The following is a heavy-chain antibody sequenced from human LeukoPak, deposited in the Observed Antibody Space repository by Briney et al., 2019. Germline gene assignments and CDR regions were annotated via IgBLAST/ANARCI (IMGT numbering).Heavy chain of an antibody. Sequence: SVKVSCKASGGTFSSYAISWVRQAPGQGLEWMGRINPNSGGTNYAQKFQGRVTMTRDTSISTAYMELSRLRSDDTAVYYCARDLGYCSSTSCPKSWYDDYWGQGTLVTVSS. V-gene: IGHV1-2*06. CDR1: GGTFSSYA. CDR2: INPNSGGT. CDR3: ARDLGYCSSTSCPKSWYDDY. D-gene: IGHD2-2*01. J-gene: IGHJ4*02.